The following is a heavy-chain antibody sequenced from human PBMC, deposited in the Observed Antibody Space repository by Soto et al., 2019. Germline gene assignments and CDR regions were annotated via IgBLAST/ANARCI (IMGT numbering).Heavy chain of an antibody. Sequence: SETLSLTCNVSGSPISSYYWSWFRQPPGQGLEWVGYIYYTGTTTYNPSLRSRVAISVDASKSQFSLDLRSVTAADTAVYYCARLEPSMCAYWGQGTLVTVSS. CDR2: IYYTGTT. D-gene: IGHD1-1*01. CDR1: GSPISSYY. J-gene: IGHJ4*02. CDR3: ARLEPSMCAY. V-gene: IGHV4-59*08.